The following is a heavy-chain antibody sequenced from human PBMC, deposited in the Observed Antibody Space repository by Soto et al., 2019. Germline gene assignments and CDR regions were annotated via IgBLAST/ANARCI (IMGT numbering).Heavy chain of an antibody. D-gene: IGHD3-3*01. V-gene: IGHV3-48*02. CDR1: GFTFSSYS. CDR3: ARDYDFWSGSRYYYGKDV. J-gene: IGHJ6*02. Sequence: GGSLRLSCAASGFTFSSYSMNWVRQAPGKGLEWVSYISSSSSSTIYYADSVKGRFTISRDNAKNSLYLQMNSQRDEDTAVYYCARDYDFWSGSRYYYGKDVWGQGTTVTVSS. CDR2: ISSSSSSTI.